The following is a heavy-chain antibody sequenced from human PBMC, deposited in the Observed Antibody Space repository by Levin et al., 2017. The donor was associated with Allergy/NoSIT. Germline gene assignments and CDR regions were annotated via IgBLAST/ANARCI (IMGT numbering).Heavy chain of an antibody. J-gene: IGHJ4*02. Sequence: PGGSLRLSCAASGFIFSNYNINWVRQAPGKGLEWVSSISSSGSYIKYADSVQGRFTVSRDNAKNSLYLLMNSLKVEDTAVYYCARDSAGTTLTSYDSWGRGTLVTVSS. D-gene: IGHD1-7*01. CDR3: ARDSAGTTLTSYDS. CDR1: GFIFSNYN. V-gene: IGHV3-21*06. CDR2: ISSSGSYI.